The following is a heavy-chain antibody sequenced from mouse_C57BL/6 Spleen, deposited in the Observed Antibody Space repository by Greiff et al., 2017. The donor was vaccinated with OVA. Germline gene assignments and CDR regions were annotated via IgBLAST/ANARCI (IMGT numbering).Heavy chain of an antibody. CDR2: IDPSDSET. D-gene: IGHD1-1*01. CDR1: GYTFTSYW. CDR3: ARSRYGSSFDY. J-gene: IGHJ2*01. V-gene: IGHV1-52*01. Sequence: QVQLKQPGAELVRPGSSVKLSCKASGYTFTSYWMHWVKQRPIQGLEWIGNIDPSDSETHYNQKFKDKATLTVDKSSSTAYMQLSSLTSEDSAVYYCARSRYGSSFDYWGQGTTLTVSS.